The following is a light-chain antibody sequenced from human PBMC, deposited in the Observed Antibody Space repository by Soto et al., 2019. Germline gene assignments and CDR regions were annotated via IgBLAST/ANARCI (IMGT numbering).Light chain of an antibody. CDR1: SSDVGGYKY. V-gene: IGLV2-14*01. Sequence: QSALTQPASVSGSPGQSITISCTGTSSDVGGYKYVSWYQQHPGKAPKLLIYEVTNRPSGVSNRFSGSKSGNTASLTISGLQAEDEADYYCSSYTSSSPCVFGTGTKVTV. J-gene: IGLJ1*01. CDR2: EVT. CDR3: SSYTSSSPCV.